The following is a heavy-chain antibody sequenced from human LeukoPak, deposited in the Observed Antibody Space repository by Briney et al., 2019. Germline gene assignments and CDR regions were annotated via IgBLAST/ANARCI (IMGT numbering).Heavy chain of an antibody. CDR1: GVSVSSGSYY. CDR2: IYYSGST. V-gene: IGHV4-61*01. Sequence: PSEILSLTCTVSGVSVSSGSYYWSWIRQPPGKGLEWIGYIYYSGSTNYNPSLKSRVTISVDTSKNQFSLKLSSVTAADTAVYYCARGGSYYYDSSGHWGQGTLVTVSS. D-gene: IGHD3-22*01. CDR3: ARGGSYYYDSSGH. J-gene: IGHJ4*02.